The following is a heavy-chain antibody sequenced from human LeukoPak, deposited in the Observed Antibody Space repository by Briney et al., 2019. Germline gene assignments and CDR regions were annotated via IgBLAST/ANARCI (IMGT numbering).Heavy chain of an antibody. Sequence: QTGGSLRLSCSASGFTFTTYAMHWVRQAPGKGLEYVSTISSNGGSTYHADSVKGRFTISRDNSKNTLYLQISSLRVEDTAVYYCVKSIVGATTGRRAFDIWGQGTMVTVSS. CDR1: GFTFTTYA. V-gene: IGHV3-64D*06. CDR2: ISSNGGST. CDR3: VKSIVGATTGRRAFDI. D-gene: IGHD1-26*01. J-gene: IGHJ3*02.